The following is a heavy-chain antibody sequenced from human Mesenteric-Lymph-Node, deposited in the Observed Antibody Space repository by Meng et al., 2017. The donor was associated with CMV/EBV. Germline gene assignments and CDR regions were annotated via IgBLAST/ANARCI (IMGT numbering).Heavy chain of an antibody. CDR1: GFTFSSYG. CDR2: LRYDGSNK. CDR3: AKVGGYCSGGSCYGGDV. V-gene: IGHV3-30*02. J-gene: IGHJ6*02. D-gene: IGHD2-15*01. Sequence: GESLKISCAASGFTFSSYGMHWVRQAPGKGLEWVAFLRYDGSNKYYADSVKGRFTISRDNSKNTLYLQMNSLRAEDKAVYYCAKVGGYCSGGSCYGGDVWGQGTTVTVSS.